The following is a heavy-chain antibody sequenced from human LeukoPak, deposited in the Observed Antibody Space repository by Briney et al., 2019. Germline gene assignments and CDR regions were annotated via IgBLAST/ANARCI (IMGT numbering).Heavy chain of an antibody. CDR1: GYTFTGYY. V-gene: IGHV1-2*02. J-gene: IGHJ3*02. Sequence: GASVKVSCKASGYTFTGYYMHWVRQAPGQGPEWMGWINPNSGGTNYAQKFQGRVTMTRDTSISTAYMELSRLRSDDTAVYYCARGRGIAAAGIGPIWGQGTMVTVSS. CDR2: INPNSGGT. CDR3: ARGRGIAAAGIGPI. D-gene: IGHD6-13*01.